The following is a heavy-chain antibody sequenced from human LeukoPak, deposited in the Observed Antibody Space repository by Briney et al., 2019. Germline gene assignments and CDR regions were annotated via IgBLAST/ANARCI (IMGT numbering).Heavy chain of an antibody. D-gene: IGHD3-22*01. CDR3: AIPESYYDSSGYLDY. J-gene: IGHJ4*02. CDR1: GYAFTGYY. CDR2: INPNSGGT. Sequence: GASVKVSCKASGYAFTGYYMHWVRQAPGQGLEWMGWINPNSGGTNYAQKFQGRVTMTRDMSISTAYMELSRLRSDDTAVYYCAIPESYYDSSGYLDYWGQGTLVTVSS. V-gene: IGHV1-2*02.